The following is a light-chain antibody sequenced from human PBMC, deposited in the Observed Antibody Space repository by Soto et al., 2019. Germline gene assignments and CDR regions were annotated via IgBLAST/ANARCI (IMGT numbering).Light chain of an antibody. J-gene: IGKJ1*01. Sequence: IVLMQSPDTLSLSPGERATLSCRASRSPSSDYLAWYQQKPGQAPRLLISGAHNRAPGIPDRFSGSESGTDFTLRISRLEPEDFAVYYCQQYGSSVTFGQGTKVDIK. CDR3: QQYGSSVT. CDR2: GAH. CDR1: RSPSSDY. V-gene: IGKV3-20*01.